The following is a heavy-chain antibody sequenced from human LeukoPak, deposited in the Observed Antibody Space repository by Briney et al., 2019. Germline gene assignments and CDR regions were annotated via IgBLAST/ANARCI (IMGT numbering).Heavy chain of an antibody. J-gene: IGHJ2*01. CDR3: ASSGDYALSWYFDL. Sequence: SETLSLTCAVYGGSFSGYYWSWIRQPPGKGLEWIGEINHSGSTNYNPSLKSRVTISVDTSKNQFSLKLSSVTAADTAVYYCASSGDYALSWYFDLWGRGTLVTVSS. CDR1: GGSFSGYY. V-gene: IGHV4-34*01. CDR2: INHSGST. D-gene: IGHD4-17*01.